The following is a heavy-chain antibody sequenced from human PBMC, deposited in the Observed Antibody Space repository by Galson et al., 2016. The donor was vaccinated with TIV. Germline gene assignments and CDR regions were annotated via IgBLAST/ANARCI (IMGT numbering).Heavy chain of an antibody. V-gene: IGHV1-69*02. CDR2: IVPVVGIS. CDR3: ARGSGSGNFYNSYFDS. Sequence: SVKVSCKASGGTFSRYTISWVRQPPGQGLEWMGRIVPVVGISNYTQKLQGRVTITADLSTSTAYMELSSLRSADTAAYYCARGSGSGNFYNSYFDSWGQGSLVTVSS. J-gene: IGHJ4*02. CDR1: GGTFSRYT. D-gene: IGHD3-10*01.